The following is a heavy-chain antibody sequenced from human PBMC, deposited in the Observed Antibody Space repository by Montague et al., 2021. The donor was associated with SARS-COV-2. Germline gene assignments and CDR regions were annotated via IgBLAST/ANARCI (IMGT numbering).Heavy chain of an antibody. Sequence: SLRLPCAASGFTFSSYSVNWVRQAPRKGLEWISYISSSTNIIYYADSVKGRFTISRDNARNSLYLQMNSLRVDDTAVYYCAKDLVLRAARPDALDVWGQGTVVTVSS. CDR1: GFTFSSYS. V-gene: IGHV3-48*04. J-gene: IGHJ3*01. CDR2: ISSSTNII. CDR3: AKDLVLRAARPDALDV. D-gene: IGHD6-6*01.